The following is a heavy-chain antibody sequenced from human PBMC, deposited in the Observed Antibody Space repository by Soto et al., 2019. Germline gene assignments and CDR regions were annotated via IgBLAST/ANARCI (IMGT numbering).Heavy chain of an antibody. CDR2: IFYSGST. CDR1: GGSISSYY. J-gene: IGHJ5*02. V-gene: IGHV4-59*01. CDR3: ARNTDTYDFWSGYTYPNWFDP. Sequence: PSETLSLTCTVSGGSISSYYWSWIRQPPGKGLEWIGYIFYSGSTNYNPSLKSRVTISVDTSKNQFSLKLSSVTAADTAVYYCARNTDTYDFWSGYTYPNWFDPWGQGTLVTVS. D-gene: IGHD3-3*01.